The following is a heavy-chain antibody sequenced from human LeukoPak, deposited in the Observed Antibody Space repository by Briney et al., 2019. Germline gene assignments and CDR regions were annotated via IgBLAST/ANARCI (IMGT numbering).Heavy chain of an antibody. J-gene: IGHJ4*02. CDR3: AKAGYSSGRRYYFDY. Sequence: GGSLRLSCAASGFTFSSYSMSWVRQAPGKGLEWVSAISGSGGSTYYADSVKGRFTISRDNSKNTLYLQMNSLRAEDTAVYYCAKAGYSSGRRYYFDYWGQGTLVTVSS. D-gene: IGHD6-19*01. CDR2: ISGSGGST. CDR1: GFTFSSYS. V-gene: IGHV3-23*01.